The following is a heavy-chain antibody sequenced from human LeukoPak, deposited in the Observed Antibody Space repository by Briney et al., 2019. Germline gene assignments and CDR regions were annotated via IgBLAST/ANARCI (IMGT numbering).Heavy chain of an antibody. J-gene: IGHJ4*01. CDR1: GFTFSSYA. CDR3: VRQGGGDNCR. Sequence: GGSLRLSCAASGFTFSSYAMSWVRQAPGKGLEWVSIMYPWGSAFYTDSVKGRFTVTRDESKNMMFLQMNTLRPDDTAMYYCVRQGGGDNCRWGQGALVTVSS. V-gene: IGHV3-66*02. CDR2: MYPWGSA. D-gene: IGHD4-23*01.